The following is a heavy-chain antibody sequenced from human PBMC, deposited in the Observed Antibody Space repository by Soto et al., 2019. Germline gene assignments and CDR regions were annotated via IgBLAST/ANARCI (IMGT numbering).Heavy chain of an antibody. CDR1: GFPVYSNY. CDR3: VNLGFNWKLDV. Sequence: EMQLVESGGALVQPGGSLRLSCVTSGFPVYSNYMSWVRQAPGKGLEWVSVLYTDGATYYADSVMGRFIISRDNSKNILYLQVISLGSEDTAVHYCVNLGFNWKLDVWGQGTTVIVSS. D-gene: IGHD1-20*01. CDR2: LYTDGAT. V-gene: IGHV3-66*01. J-gene: IGHJ6*02.